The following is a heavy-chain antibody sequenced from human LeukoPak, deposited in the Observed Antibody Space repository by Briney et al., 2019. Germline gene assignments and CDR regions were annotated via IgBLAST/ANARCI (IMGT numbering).Heavy chain of an antibody. CDR1: GFTISSYH. CDR3: ARGRPHGNDY. J-gene: IGHJ4*02. V-gene: IGHV3-66*01. CDR2: LYTGGKT. Sequence: PGGSLRLSCAASGFTISSYHMSWVRQAPGKGLEWVSVLYTGGKTSYAGAVRGRFTVSRDNSKNTLSLEMNSLRVEDTAVYYCARGRPHGNDYWGQGTLVTVSS. D-gene: IGHD4-23*01.